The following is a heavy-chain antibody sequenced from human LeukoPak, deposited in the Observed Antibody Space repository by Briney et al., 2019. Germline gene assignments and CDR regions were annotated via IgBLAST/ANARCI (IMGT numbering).Heavy chain of an antibody. J-gene: IGHJ5*02. CDR2: IYYSGST. V-gene: IGHV4-59*01. CDR1: GGSISSYY. D-gene: IGHD5-18*01. CDR3: ARIGRDTAREGFWFDP. Sequence: SETLSLTCTVSGGSISSYYWSWTRQPPGKGLEWIGYIYYSGSTNYNPSLKSRVTISVDTSKNQFSLKLSSVTAADTAVYYCARIGRDTAREGFWFDPWGQGTLVTVSS.